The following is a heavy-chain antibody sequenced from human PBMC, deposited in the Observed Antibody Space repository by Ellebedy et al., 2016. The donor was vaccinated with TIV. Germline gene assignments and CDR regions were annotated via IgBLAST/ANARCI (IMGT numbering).Heavy chain of an antibody. CDR2: VNQDGSQK. CDR3: ATDGSYGDYRSPAHAFVI. V-gene: IGHV3-7*01. J-gene: IGHJ3*02. CDR1: GFSFRSYW. D-gene: IGHD4-17*01. Sequence: GESLKISCAASGFSFRSYWMSWVRQAPGKGLEWVASVNQDGSQKYHLDSVKGRFTISRDNAKNSLYLQMNSLRAEDTSVYYCATDGSYGDYRSPAHAFVIWGQGTMVTVSS.